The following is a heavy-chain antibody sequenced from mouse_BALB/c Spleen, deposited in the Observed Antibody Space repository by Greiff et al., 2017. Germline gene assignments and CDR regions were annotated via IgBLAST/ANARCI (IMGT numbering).Heavy chain of an antibody. CDR3: ARRDYGKEWYFDV. CDR1: GYTFTDYY. CDR2: IYPGSGNT. J-gene: IGHJ1*01. V-gene: IGHV1-84*02. D-gene: IGHD2-1*01. Sequence: SGPELVKPGASVKISCKASGYTFTDYYINWVKQKPGQGLEWIGWIYPGSGNTKYNEKFKGKATLTVDTSSSTAYMQLSSLTSEDTAVYFCARRDYGKEWYFDVWGAGTTVTVSS.